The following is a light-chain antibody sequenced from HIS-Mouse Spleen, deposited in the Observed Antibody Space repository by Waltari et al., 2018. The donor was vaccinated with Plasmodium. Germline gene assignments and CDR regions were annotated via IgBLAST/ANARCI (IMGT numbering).Light chain of an antibody. CDR1: QSLLHSNGYNY. CDR2: LGS. V-gene: IGKV2-28*01. CDR3: MQALQTPNT. J-gene: IGKJ2*01. Sequence: DIVMTQSPLSLPVTPGEPASISCRSSQSLLHSNGYNYLDWYLQKPWQSPQLLIYLGSNRASGVPYRFSGSGSGTDFTLKISRVEAEDVGVYYCMQALQTPNTFGQGTKLEIK.